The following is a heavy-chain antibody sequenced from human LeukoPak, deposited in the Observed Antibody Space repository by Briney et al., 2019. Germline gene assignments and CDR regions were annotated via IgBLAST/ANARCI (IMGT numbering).Heavy chain of an antibody. Sequence: GGSLRLSCAASGFTFDDYAMHWVRQAPGKGLEWVSGISWNSGSIGYADSVKGRFTISRDNAKNSVYLEMNSLRVEDTAVYFCARAPYFESSGPLWGQGTLVTVSS. V-gene: IGHV3-9*01. CDR2: ISWNSGSI. D-gene: IGHD3-22*01. J-gene: IGHJ4*02. CDR3: ARAPYFESSGPL. CDR1: GFTFDDYA.